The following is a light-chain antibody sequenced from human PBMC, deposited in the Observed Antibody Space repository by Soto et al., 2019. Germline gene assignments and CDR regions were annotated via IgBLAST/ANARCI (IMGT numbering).Light chain of an antibody. J-gene: IGKJ5*01. Sequence: ESVLAHVPGGLCLSPGEGATVCWRASRSVSNNYLAWYQQKPGQAPRLVIYGASSRAAGIPDRLSGSGSGTDFTLTISRLEPEDFAVYYCQQYPTSPITFGQGTRLEIK. CDR1: RSVSNNY. CDR3: QQYPTSPIT. V-gene: IGKV3-20*01. CDR2: GAS.